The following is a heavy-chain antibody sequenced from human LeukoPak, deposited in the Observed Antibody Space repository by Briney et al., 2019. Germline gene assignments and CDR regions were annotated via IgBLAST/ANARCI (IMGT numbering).Heavy chain of an antibody. D-gene: IGHD2-15*01. J-gene: IGHJ4*02. CDR2: VYTTGST. CDR1: GGSISSYS. Sequence: PSETLSLTCTVSGGSISSYSWSWIRQPAGEGLEWIGRVYTTGSTNYNPSLRSRVTMSVDTSKNQFSLRLSSVTAADTAVYYCARDLHGGSLDQWGQGTLVTVSS. CDR3: ARDLHGGSLDQ. V-gene: IGHV4-4*07.